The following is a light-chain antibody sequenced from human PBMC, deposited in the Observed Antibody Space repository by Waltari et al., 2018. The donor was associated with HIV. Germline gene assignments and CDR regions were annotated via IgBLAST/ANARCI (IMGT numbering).Light chain of an antibody. CDR3: AAWDASLSGNWV. CDR1: SPNIVSNY. J-gene: IGLJ3*02. Sequence: QSVLTQPPSASGTPGTRVTIPCSARSPNIVSNYVYLYQQLPGTTSKHHIYKNNHLPQGVPDRFSVSKSGTSASLAISGLRSEDEADYYCAAWDASLSGNWVFGGGTKLTVL. CDR2: KNN. V-gene: IGLV1-47*01.